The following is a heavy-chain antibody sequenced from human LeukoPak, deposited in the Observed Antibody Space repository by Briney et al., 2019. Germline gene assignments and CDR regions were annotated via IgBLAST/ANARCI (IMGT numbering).Heavy chain of an antibody. Sequence: SETLSLTCTVSGGSISSGDYYWSWIRQPPGKGLEWIGRIYTSGSTNYNPSLKSRVTMSVDTSKNQFSLKLSSVTAADTAVYYCARIVVPAHYYMDVWGKGTTVTVSS. V-gene: IGHV4-61*02. D-gene: IGHD2-2*01. CDR1: GGSISSGDYY. CDR2: IYTSGST. CDR3: ARIVVPAHYYMDV. J-gene: IGHJ6*03.